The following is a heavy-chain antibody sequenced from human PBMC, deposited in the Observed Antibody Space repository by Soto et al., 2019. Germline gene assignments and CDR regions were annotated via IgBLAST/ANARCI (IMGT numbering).Heavy chain of an antibody. CDR1: GLSVTSDSY. V-gene: IGHV4-39*01. CDR3: ARGLSSPSATGI. J-gene: IGHJ4*02. D-gene: IGHD6-6*01. Sequence: SETLSLTCTVSGLSVTSDSYWSWIRQPPGKGLEWIGSIHYSGSTSYNPSLRSRVTISVDTPKNQFSLTLTSVTAADTAVYYCARGLSSPSATGIWGQGILVTVSS. CDR2: IHYSGST.